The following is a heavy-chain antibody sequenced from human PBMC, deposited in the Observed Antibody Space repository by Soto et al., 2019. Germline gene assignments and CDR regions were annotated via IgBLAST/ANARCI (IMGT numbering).Heavy chain of an antibody. J-gene: IGHJ4*02. D-gene: IGHD3-3*01. Sequence: QITLNESGPTVVKPAETLTLTCTFSGFSLTTSGVGVGWIRQSPGKAPEWLALIYWDDDKRYSASLKSRLTTTKDTSKKQVVLTMASVDSADTATYYCAHRILRTVFGLVTTTAIYFDCWGQGTPVVVSS. V-gene: IGHV2-5*02. CDR3: AHRILRTVFGLVTTTAIYFDC. CDR2: IYWDDDK. CDR1: GFSLTTSGVG.